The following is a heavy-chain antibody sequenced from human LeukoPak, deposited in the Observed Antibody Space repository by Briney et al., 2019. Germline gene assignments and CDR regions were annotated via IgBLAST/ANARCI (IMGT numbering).Heavy chain of an antibody. D-gene: IGHD3-22*01. CDR1: GFTFSSYA. J-gene: IGHJ3*02. Sequence: GGSLRLSCAASGFTFSSYAMSWVRQAPGKGLEWVGRIKTKTDGSTTDDAAPVKGSFTISRHDSKNTLYLQMNSLKTEDTAVYYCTTFMYYYDSSGYRRGAFDIWGQGTMVTVSS. V-gene: IGHV3-15*01. CDR3: TTFMYYYDSSGYRRGAFDI. CDR2: IKTKTDGSTT.